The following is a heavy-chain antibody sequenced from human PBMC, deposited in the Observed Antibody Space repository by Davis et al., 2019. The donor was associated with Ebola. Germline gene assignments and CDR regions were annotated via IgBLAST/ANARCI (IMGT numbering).Heavy chain of an antibody. J-gene: IGHJ3*02. D-gene: IGHD6-13*01. CDR3: AKDLQGESSSWYFAFDI. Sequence: GESLKISCAASGFTFTNLPMSWVRQAPGKGLQWVSSISDSGGSTYYADSVKGRFTMSRDNSKNTLYLQMNSLRDEDSAVYYCAKDLQGESSSWYFAFDIWGQGAMVTVSS. CDR2: ISDSGGST. V-gene: IGHV3-23*01. CDR1: GFTFTNLP.